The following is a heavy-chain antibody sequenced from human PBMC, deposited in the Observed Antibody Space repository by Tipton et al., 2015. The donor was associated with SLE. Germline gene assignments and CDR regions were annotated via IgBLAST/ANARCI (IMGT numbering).Heavy chain of an antibody. J-gene: IGHJ3*02. CDR3: ARDRGVARGAFDI. Sequence: SLRLSCAASGFTFSSYWMSWVRQAPGKGLEWVANIKQDGSEKYYVDSVKGRFTISRDNAKNSLYLQMNSLRAEDTAVYYCARDRGVARGAFDIWGQGTMVPVSS. D-gene: IGHD3-10*01. CDR2: IKQDGSEK. V-gene: IGHV3-7*01. CDR1: GFTFSSYW.